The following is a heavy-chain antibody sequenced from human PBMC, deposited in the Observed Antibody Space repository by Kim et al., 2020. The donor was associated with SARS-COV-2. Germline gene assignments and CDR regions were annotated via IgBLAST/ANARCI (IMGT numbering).Heavy chain of an antibody. D-gene: IGHD3-16*01. V-gene: IGHV4-31*03. CDR2: IYFSGTT. CDR3: GRVVYPGGIPGGKYYYYMDV. Sequence: SETLSLTCRVSGGSISSGGFYWTWVRQHPAKGLEWIGNIYFSGTTYYNPSLQSRLTMSIDTSNNQFTLKMSFVSAADTAVYYCGRVVYPGGIPGGKYYYYMDVWGKGTKVIVSS. CDR1: GGSISSGGFY. J-gene: IGHJ6*03.